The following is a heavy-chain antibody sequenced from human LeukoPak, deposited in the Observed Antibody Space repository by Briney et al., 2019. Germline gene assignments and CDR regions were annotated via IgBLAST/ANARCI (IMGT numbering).Heavy chain of an antibody. Sequence: ASVKVSCKTSGYTFSNYGITWVRRAPGLGLEWMGWISASNGNTNYAQKLQGRVTMTTDTSTSTAYMELRSLRSDDTAVYYCASRSGTFPYYFDYWGQGTLVTVSS. J-gene: IGHJ4*02. V-gene: IGHV1-18*01. D-gene: IGHD2-15*01. CDR3: ASRSGTFPYYFDY. CDR2: ISASNGNT. CDR1: GYTFSNYG.